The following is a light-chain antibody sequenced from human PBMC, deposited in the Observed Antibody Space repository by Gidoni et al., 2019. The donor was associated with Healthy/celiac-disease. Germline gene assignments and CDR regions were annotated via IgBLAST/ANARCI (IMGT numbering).Light chain of an antibody. V-gene: IGKV1-39*01. J-gene: IGKJ2*01. Sequence: DIQMTQSPSSLSASVGDRVTITCRASQRISSYLHWYQQKPGKAPKLLFYAASSLQSGVPSRFSGSGSGTDFTLTISSLQPEDFATYYCQQSYSTPRTFGQGTKLEIK. CDR3: QQSYSTPRT. CDR1: QRISSY. CDR2: AAS.